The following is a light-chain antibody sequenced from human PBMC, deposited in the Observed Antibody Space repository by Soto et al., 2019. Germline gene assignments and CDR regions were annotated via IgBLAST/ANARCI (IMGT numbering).Light chain of an antibody. CDR1: QSVGSD. CDR2: DAS. V-gene: IGKV3-11*01. Sequence: EIVLTQSPATLSLSPRERATLSCRASQSVGSDLAWYQQKPGQAPRLLIYDASNRATGIPARFSGSGSGTDFTLTISSLEPEDFAVYYCQQRSNWPRTFGQGTRVEIK. CDR3: QQRSNWPRT. J-gene: IGKJ1*01.